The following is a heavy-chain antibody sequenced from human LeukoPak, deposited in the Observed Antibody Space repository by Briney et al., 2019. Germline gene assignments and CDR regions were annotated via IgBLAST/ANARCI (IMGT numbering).Heavy chain of an antibody. CDR1: GFTFSSYW. CDR2: INSDGSRT. Sequence: WGSLRLSCAASGFTFSSYWMHWVRQAPGKGLMWVSRINSDGSRTTYADSVRGRFTISRDNAKSTLYLQMNSLRAEDTAVYYCARVRDDYTYFDCWGQGTLVTVSS. CDR3: ARVRDDYTYFDC. J-gene: IGHJ4*02. D-gene: IGHD4-11*01. V-gene: IGHV3-74*01.